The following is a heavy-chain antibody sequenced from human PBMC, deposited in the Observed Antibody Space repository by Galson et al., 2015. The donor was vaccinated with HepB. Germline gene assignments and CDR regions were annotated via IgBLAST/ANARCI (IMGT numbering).Heavy chain of an antibody. Sequence: ETLSLTCTVSGVSIGTYYWSWFRQSPGKRLEWLGYIYSDGTTTYSPSLKSRISISVDTAKRRLSLTVRSVTAADTAVYSCASHPDYGDYWGQGTLVTVSS. J-gene: IGHJ4*01. V-gene: IGHV4-4*09. CDR2: IYSDGTT. CDR3: ASHPDYGDY. CDR1: GVSIGTYY.